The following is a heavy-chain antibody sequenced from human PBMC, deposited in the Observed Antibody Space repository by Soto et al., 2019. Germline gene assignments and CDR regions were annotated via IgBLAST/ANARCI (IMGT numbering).Heavy chain of an antibody. D-gene: IGHD4-17*01. V-gene: IGHV1-46*01. J-gene: IGHJ2*01. CDR2: INPGAVST. CDR3: ARGGNGDNVGYWSFDL. Sequence: QVQLVQSGAEVKKPGASVEVSCKASGYTFTTYYIHWVRHAPGQGLERMGVINPGAVSTKYAQKFQDRATMTSDTSSSTVFMDVSSLRSEETAVYFCARGGNGDNVGYWSFDLWGRGTLVTVS. CDR1: GYTFTTYY.